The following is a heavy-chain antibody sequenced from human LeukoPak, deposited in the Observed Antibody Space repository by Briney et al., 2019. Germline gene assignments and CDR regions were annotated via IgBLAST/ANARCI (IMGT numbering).Heavy chain of an antibody. CDR2: ISGDGGST. V-gene: IGHV3-43*02. CDR3: AKGWMGDYYYGMDV. Sequence: GGSLRLSCAASGFTFDDYAMHWVRQAPGKGLEWVSLISGDGGSTYYADSVKGRFTISRDNSKNSLYLQMNGLRTEDTALYYCAKGWMGDYYYGMDVWGQGTTVTVSS. D-gene: IGHD3-16*01. J-gene: IGHJ6*02. CDR1: GFTFDDYA.